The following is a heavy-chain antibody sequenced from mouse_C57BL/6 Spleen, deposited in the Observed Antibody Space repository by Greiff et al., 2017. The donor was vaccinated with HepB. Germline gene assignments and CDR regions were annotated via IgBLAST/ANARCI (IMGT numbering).Heavy chain of an antibody. CDR2: ISSGSSTI. Sequence: EVQLVESGGGLVKPGGSLKLSCAASGFTFSDYGMHWVRQAPEKGLEWVAYISSGSSTIYYADTVKGRFTISRDNAKNTLFLQMTSLRSEDTAMYYCARASTTVVDYYAMDYWGQGTSVTVSS. D-gene: IGHD1-1*01. J-gene: IGHJ4*01. CDR3: ARASTTVVDYYAMDY. V-gene: IGHV5-17*01. CDR1: GFTFSDYG.